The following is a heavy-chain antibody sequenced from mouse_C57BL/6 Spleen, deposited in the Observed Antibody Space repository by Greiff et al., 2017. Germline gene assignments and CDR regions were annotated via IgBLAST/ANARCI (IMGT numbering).Heavy chain of an antibody. V-gene: IGHV1-5*01. CDR3: TRRTMVTYWYIDV. J-gene: IGHJ1*03. Sequence: EVQLQQSGTVLARPGASVKMSCKTSGYTFTSYWMHWVKQRPGQGLEWIGGIYPGNSDTSYNQKFKGKAKLTAVTSASTAYMELNSLRNEDSSVYYCTRRTMVTYWYIDVWGTGTRVIDSS. CDR2: IYPGNSDT. CDR1: GYTFTSYW. D-gene: IGHD2-2*01.